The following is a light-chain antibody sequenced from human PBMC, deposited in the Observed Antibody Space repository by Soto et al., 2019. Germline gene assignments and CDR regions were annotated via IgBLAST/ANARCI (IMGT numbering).Light chain of an antibody. Sequence: DIQMTQSPSTLSASVGDRVTITCRASQSISSWLAWYQQKPGKAPKLLIYDSSSLESGVPSRFSGSGSGTEFTLTISSLQPNDFSTYYCQSGFTSGPGTKVDIK. J-gene: IGKJ3*01. V-gene: IGKV1-5*01. CDR3: QSGFT. CDR2: DSS. CDR1: QSISSW.